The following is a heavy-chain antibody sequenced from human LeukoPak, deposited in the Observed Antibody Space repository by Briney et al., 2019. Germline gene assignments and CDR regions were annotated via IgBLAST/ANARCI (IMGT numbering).Heavy chain of an antibody. CDR2: ISYDGSNK. CDR1: GFTFSTYA. Sequence: GRSLRLSCAASGFTFSTYAMHWVRQAPGKGLEWVAVISYDGSNKYYADSVKGRFTISRDNSKNTLYLQMNSLRAEDTAVYYCAKGVQWLVKHWGQGTLVTVSS. V-gene: IGHV3-30*04. D-gene: IGHD6-19*01. J-gene: IGHJ4*02. CDR3: AKGVQWLVKH.